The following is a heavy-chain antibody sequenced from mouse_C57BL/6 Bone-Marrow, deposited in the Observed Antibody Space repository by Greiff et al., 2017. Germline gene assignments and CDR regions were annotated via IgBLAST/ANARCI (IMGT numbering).Heavy chain of an antibody. CDR2: INPNCGTT. V-gene: IGHV1-39*01. J-gene: IGHJ1*03. D-gene: IGHD1-1*01. CDR3: ARKYGSRYDV. Sequence: EVQVVESGPELVKPGASVKISCKASGYSFTDYNMNWVKQSHGKSLEWIGVINPNCGTTSYTQKFKGKATLTVDQSSSTAYMQLNSLTSEDSAVXYCARKYGSRYDVWGTGTTVTVSA. CDR1: GYSFTDYN.